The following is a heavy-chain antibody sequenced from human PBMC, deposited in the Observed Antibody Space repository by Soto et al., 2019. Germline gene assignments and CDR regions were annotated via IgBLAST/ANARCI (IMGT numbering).Heavy chain of an antibody. D-gene: IGHD3-22*01. Sequence: GGPLRLSCAASGLTFRTYAMGWVSKALGKGREWISSISGSGFNTYYADSVKGRLNISRDNSKNTLYLQMNSLRAEDTAVYYCAKELADKYDPSGYYGYFQHWGQGTRVTVS. V-gene: IGHV3-23*01. CDR2: ISGSGFNT. J-gene: IGHJ1*01. CDR1: GLTFRTYA. CDR3: AKELADKYDPSGYYGYFQH.